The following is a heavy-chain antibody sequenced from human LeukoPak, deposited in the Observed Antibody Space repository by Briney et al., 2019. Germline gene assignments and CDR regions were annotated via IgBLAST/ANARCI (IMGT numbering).Heavy chain of an antibody. J-gene: IGHJ4*02. CDR3: AKPKDNSLYCFDY. CDR1: AFTFRSYA. Sequence: GGSLRLSCAASAFTFRSYAMSWVRQAGGKGLEWVSAISGSGGSTYYADSVRGRFTIPRDNSKNTLYLQMSSLRAEDTAVYYCAKPKDNSLYCFDYWGQGTLVTVSS. V-gene: IGHV3-23*01. D-gene: IGHD1-20*01. CDR2: ISGSGGST.